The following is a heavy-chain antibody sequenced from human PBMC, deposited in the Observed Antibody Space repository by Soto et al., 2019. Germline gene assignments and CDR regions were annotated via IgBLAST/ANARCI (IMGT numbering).Heavy chain of an antibody. V-gene: IGHV4-30-4*01. CDR3: AREDSSGYYRSYDY. CDR1: GGSISSGDYY. CDR2: IYYSGST. J-gene: IGHJ4*02. Sequence: PSETLSLTCTVSGGSISSGDYYWSWIRQPPGKGLEWIGYIYYSGSTYYNPSLKSRVTISVDTSKNQFSLKLSSVTAADTAVYYCAREDSSGYYRSYDYWGQGTLVTVSS. D-gene: IGHD3-22*01.